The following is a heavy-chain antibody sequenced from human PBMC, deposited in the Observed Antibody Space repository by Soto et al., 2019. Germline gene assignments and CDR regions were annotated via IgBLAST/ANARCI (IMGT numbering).Heavy chain of an antibody. D-gene: IGHD3-9*01. CDR3: ARHIPSGYNDAFDI. J-gene: IGHJ3*02. CDR2: IYWDDDK. V-gene: IGHV2-5*02. CDR1: GFSLSTSGVG. Sequence: QITLKESGPTLVNPTQTLTLTCTFSGFSLSTSGVGVGWIRQPPGKALEWVTLIYWDDDKRYSPSLKSRITITKDTSKSQVVLTMSNMDPVDTGTYYCARHIPSGYNDAFDIWGQGTMGTVSS.